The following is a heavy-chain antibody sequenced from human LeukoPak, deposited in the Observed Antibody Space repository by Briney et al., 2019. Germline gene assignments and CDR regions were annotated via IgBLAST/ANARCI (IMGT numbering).Heavy chain of an antibody. D-gene: IGHD3-3*01. CDR1: GFTFSSYG. V-gene: IGHV3-30*02. Sequence: GGSLRLSCAASGFTFSSYGMHWVRQAPGKGLEWVAFIRYDGSNKYYADSMKGRFTISRDNSKNTLYLQMNSLRAEDTAVYYCAKDHDFWSGYFDYWGQGTLVTVSS. CDR3: AKDHDFWSGYFDY. CDR2: IRYDGSNK. J-gene: IGHJ4*02.